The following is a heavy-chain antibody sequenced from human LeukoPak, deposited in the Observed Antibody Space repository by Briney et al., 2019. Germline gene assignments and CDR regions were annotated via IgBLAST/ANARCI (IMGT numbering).Heavy chain of an antibody. V-gene: IGHV4-38-2*02. CDR1: GYSISSGYY. CDR3: ARVERGYSYGPTYYYYYLDV. D-gene: IGHD5-18*01. CDR2: IYHSGST. J-gene: IGHJ6*03. Sequence: PSETLSLTCTVSGYSISSGYYWGWIRQPPGKGLEWIGSIYHSGSTYYNPSLKSRVTISVDTSKNQFSLKLSSVTAADTAVYYCARVERGYSYGPTYYYYYLDVWGKGTTVTVSS.